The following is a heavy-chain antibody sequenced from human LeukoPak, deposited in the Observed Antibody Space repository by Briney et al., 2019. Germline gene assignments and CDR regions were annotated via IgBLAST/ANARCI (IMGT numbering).Heavy chain of an antibody. CDR1: GGPISSSSYY. CDR2: IYYSGST. J-gene: IGHJ4*02. CDR3: ARVLPTYYYGSGPRGGFDY. D-gene: IGHD3-10*01. V-gene: IGHV4-39*01. Sequence: SETLSLTCTVSGGPISSSSYYWGWIRQPPGKGLEWIGSIYYSGSTYYNPSLKSRVTISVDTSKNQFSLKLSSVTAADTAVYYCARVLPTYYYGSGPRGGFDYWGQGTLVTVSS.